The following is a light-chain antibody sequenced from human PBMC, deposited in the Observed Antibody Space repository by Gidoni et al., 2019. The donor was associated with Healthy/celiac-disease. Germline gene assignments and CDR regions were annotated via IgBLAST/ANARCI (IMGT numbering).Light chain of an antibody. V-gene: IGKV4-1*01. J-gene: IGKJ2*04. CDR2: WAS. CDR1: QSVLYSSNNKNY. CDR3: QQYYRTPRS. Sequence: DIVMTQSPDSLAVSLGERATINCKSSQSVLYSSNNKNYLAWYQQKPGQPPKLLIYWASTRESGVPDRFSGSGSGTDFTLTISSLQAEDVAFYYCQQYYRTPRSFGQGTKLEIK.